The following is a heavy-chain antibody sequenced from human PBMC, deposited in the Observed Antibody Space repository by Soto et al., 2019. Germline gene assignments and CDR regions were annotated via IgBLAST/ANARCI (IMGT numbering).Heavy chain of an antibody. Sequence: ASVKVSCKASGYTFTSYGISWVRQAPGQGLEWMGWISAYNGNTNYAQKLQGRVTMTTDTSTSTAYMELRSLRSDDTAVYYCARTPPSRLDIVVLLFDPWGQGTLVTVSS. CDR3: ARTPPSRLDIVVLLFDP. V-gene: IGHV1-18*01. CDR1: GYTFTSYG. CDR2: ISAYNGNT. J-gene: IGHJ5*02. D-gene: IGHD2-2*01.